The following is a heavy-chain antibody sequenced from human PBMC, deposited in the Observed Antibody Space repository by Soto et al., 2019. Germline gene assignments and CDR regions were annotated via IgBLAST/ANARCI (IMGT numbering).Heavy chain of an antibody. D-gene: IGHD3-9*01. V-gene: IGHV1-69*01. CDR1: GGSFSSSG. Sequence: QVQLVQSGAEVKKPGSSVKVSCKASGGSFSSSGISWVRQAPGQGLEWVGGIIPIFVTSHYAQKFQGRVTITADESTNTAYMELSSLTSEDTAVYYFARSLDYQDYTGYSTFGVYFDYWGLGALVTVSS. CDR3: ARSLDYQDYTGYSTFGVYFDY. J-gene: IGHJ4*02. CDR2: IIPIFVTS.